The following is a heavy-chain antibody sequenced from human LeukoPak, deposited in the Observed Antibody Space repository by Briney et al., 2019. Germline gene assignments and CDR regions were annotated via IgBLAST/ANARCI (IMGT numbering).Heavy chain of an antibody. CDR3: AKDLGGSGYNDAFDI. V-gene: IGHV3-23*01. CDR2: ISGSGGST. CDR1: GFTFSSYA. J-gene: IGHJ3*02. Sequence: VGSLRLSCAASGFTFSSYAMSWVRQAPGKGLEWVSAISGSGGSTYYADSVKGRFTISRDNSKNTLYLQMNSLRAEDTAVYYCAKDLGGSGYNDAFDIWGQGTMVTVSS. D-gene: IGHD3-10*01.